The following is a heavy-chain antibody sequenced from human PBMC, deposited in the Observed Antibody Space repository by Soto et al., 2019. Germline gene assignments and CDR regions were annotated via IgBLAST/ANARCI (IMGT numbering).Heavy chain of an antibody. CDR3: ARQPTSGYYDFWSGYWDYFDY. CDR2: IYYSGST. V-gene: IGHV4-39*01. D-gene: IGHD3-3*01. Sequence: PSESLSLTCTVSGGSICSSSYYWGWIRQPPGKGLEWIGSIYYSGSTYYNPSLKSRVTISVDTSKNQFSLKLSSVTAADTTVYYCARQPTSGYYDFWSGYWDYFDYWGQGTLVTVSS. J-gene: IGHJ4*02. CDR1: GGSICSSSYY.